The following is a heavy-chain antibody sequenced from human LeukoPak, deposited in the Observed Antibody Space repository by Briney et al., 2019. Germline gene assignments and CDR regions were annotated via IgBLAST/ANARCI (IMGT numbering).Heavy chain of an antibody. CDR3: ARRTIYYGSRGYFYFDS. CDR2: IYTSGST. V-gene: IGHV4-4*07. D-gene: IGHD3-22*01. Sequence: PSETLSLTCTVSGGSISSYYWSWIRQPAGKGLEWIGRIYTSGSTNYNPSLKSRVTISVDTSKNQFSLKLSSVTAADTAMYYCARRTIYYGSRGYFYFDSWGQGTLVTVSS. J-gene: IGHJ4*02. CDR1: GGSISSYY.